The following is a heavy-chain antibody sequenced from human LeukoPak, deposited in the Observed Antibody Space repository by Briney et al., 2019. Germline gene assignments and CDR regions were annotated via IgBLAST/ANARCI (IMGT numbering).Heavy chain of an antibody. CDR2: IYSGGST. V-gene: IGHV3-53*01. D-gene: IGHD5-18*01. CDR1: GFTVSSNY. CDR3: ASTPAGGYSYGYGY. J-gene: IGHJ4*02. Sequence: PGGSLRLSCAASGFTVSSNYMSWVRQAPGKGLEWVSVIYSGGSTYYADSVKGRFTISSDNSKNTLYLQMNSLRAEDTAVYYCASTPAGGYSYGYGYWGQGTLVTVS.